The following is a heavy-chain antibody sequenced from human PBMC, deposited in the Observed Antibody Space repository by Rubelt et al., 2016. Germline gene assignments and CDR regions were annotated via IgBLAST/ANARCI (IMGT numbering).Heavy chain of an antibody. D-gene: IGHD5/OR15-5a*01. CDR1: GFTFSDHC. V-gene: IGHV3-7*03. J-gene: IGHJ6*02. Sequence: GGSLRLSCAASGFTFSDHCMSWVRQAPGKGVEWVDNINQDGSEKKYVESVKGRFTISRDNAKNSLFLQMSRLRDEDTAVYYCARAPQVYCSYGLEVWGQGTTVTVSS. CDR3: ARAPQVYCSYGLEV. CDR2: INQDGSEK.